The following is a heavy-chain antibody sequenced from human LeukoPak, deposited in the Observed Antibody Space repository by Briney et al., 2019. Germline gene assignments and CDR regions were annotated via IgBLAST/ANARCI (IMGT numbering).Heavy chain of an antibody. D-gene: IGHD1-14*01. CDR3: ASGPTTSDLDY. J-gene: IGHJ4*02. V-gene: IGHV1-69*06. Sequence: ASVKVSRKASGGTFSTYAINWVRQAPGQGLEWMGGIIPIFGTANYAQKFQVRVTITADKSTSTAYMELSSLRSEDTAVYYCASGPTTSDLDYWGQGTLVTVSS. CDR1: GGTFSTYA. CDR2: IIPIFGTA.